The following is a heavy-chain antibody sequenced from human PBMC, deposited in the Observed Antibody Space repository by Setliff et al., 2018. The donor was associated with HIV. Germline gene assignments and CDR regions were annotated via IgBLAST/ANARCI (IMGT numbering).Heavy chain of an antibody. CDR3: AREPCSGGSCYSGYFDY. CDR1: GFTVSSNY. Sequence: PGGSLSLSCAASGFTVSSNYMSWVRQAPGKGLEWVSLIYSGGDTYYADSVKGRFTISRDNSKNMLYLQMNNLRADDTAVYYCAREPCSGGSCYSGYFDYWGQGTLVTVSS. CDR2: IYSGGDT. V-gene: IGHV3-66*02. J-gene: IGHJ4*02. D-gene: IGHD2-15*01.